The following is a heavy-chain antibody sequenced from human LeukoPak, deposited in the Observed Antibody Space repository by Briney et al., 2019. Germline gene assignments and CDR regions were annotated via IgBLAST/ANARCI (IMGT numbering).Heavy chain of an antibody. CDR2: TSHDESNE. J-gene: IGHJ4*01. CDR3: ARSRLGLWLSVIDY. Sequence: RGSLILSCEASGFTFNLFSMHWIRQTPGKGLEWVSATSHDESNELYADSVKGRFTISRDNSRDTVYLQMNNLRLDDAGTYYCARSRLGLWLSVIDYWGQGSLVTVSA. CDR1: GFTFNLFS. D-gene: IGHD3-9*01. V-gene: IGHV3-30*03.